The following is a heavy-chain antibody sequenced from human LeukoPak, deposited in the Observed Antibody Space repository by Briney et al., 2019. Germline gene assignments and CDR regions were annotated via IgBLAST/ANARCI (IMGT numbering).Heavy chain of an antibody. CDR3: ARGIERYYYDSSGYFCFDY. D-gene: IGHD3-22*01. J-gene: IGHJ4*02. CDR1: GYTFTGYY. V-gene: IGHV1-2*02. CDR2: INPNSGGT. Sequence: ASVKVSCKASGYTFTGYYMHWVRQAPGQGLEWMGWINPNSGGTNYAQKFQGRVTMTRDTSISTAYMELSRLRSDDTAVYYCARGIERYYYDSSGYFCFDYWGQGTLVTVSS.